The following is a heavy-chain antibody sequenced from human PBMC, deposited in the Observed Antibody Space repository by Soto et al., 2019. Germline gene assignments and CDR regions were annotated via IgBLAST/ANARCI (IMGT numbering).Heavy chain of an antibody. CDR3: ARYLVPPYDFWSGYYGYYFDY. V-gene: IGHV4-31*11. CDR2: IYYSGST. D-gene: IGHD3-3*01. J-gene: IGHJ4*02. Sequence: PSETLSLTCAVSGGSISSGGYYWSWIRQHPGKGLEWIGYIYYSGSTYYNPSLKSRVTISVDTSKNQFSLKLSSVTAADTAVYYCARYLVPPYDFWSGYYGYYFDYWGQGTLVTVSS. CDR1: GGSISSGGYY.